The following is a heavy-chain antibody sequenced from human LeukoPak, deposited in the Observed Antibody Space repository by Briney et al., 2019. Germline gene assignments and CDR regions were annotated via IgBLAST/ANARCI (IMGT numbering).Heavy chain of an antibody. CDR3: ARVNATVDYYFDY. Sequence: SETLSLTCAVYGGSFSCYYWSWIRQPPGKGLEWIGEINHSGSTNYNPSLKSRVTISVDTSKTKFYLKRSRLTASDTAMYYCARVNATVDYYFDYWGEGTLVTVSS. D-gene: IGHD4-23*01. CDR2: INHSGST. CDR1: GGSFSCYY. V-gene: IGHV4-34*01. J-gene: IGHJ4*02.